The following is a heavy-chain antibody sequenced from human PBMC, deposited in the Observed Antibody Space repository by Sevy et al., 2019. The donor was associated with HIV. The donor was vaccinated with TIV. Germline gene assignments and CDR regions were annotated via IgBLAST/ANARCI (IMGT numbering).Heavy chain of an antibody. CDR1: GYSISTGYY. D-gene: IGHD3-16*02. CDR3: ARGRYDKYVWGSYRPTYFDY. Sequence: SETLSLTCTVSGYSISTGYYWGWIRQPPGRGLEWIGSIFHSGRAYFNSSLKSRVTISVDTSKNQFSLKLTSVTAADTAVYFCARGRYDKYVWGSYRPTYFDYWGQGSLVTVSS. CDR2: IFHSGRA. V-gene: IGHV4-38-2*02. J-gene: IGHJ4*02.